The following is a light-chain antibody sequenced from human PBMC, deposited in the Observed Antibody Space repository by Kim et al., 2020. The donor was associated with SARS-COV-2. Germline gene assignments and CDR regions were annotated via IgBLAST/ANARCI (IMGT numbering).Light chain of an antibody. Sequence: APGKTARIPCGGSDIGRNGVNWYQQRPGQAPVLFIYYDSDRPSGIPERFSGSNSGNTATLTISRVEAGDEADYYGQVRNGGRDHPVFGGGTQLTVL. V-gene: IGLV3-21*04. CDR2: YDS. J-gene: IGLJ3*02. CDR3: QVRNGGRDHPV. CDR1: DIGRNG.